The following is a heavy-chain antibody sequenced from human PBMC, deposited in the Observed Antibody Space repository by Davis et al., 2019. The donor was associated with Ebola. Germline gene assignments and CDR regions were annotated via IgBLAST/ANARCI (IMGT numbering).Heavy chain of an antibody. V-gene: IGHV1-2*02. D-gene: IGHD1-26*01. CDR1: GYTFTGYY. Sequence: ASVKVSCKASGYTFTGYYMHWVRQAPGQGLEWMGWINPNSGGTNYAQKFQGRVTMTRDTSISTAYMELSRLRSDDTAVYYCARQRYGGATSLGYMDVWGKGTTVTVSS. CDR3: ARQRYGGATSLGYMDV. CDR2: INPNSGGT. J-gene: IGHJ6*03.